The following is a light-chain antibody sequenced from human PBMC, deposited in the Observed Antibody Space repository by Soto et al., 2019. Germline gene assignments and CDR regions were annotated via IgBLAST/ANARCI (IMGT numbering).Light chain of an antibody. CDR3: QQRSNGFT. CDR1: QSVRTS. V-gene: IGKV3-11*01. J-gene: IGKJ4*01. CDR2: DAS. Sequence: EVVLTQSPATLSLSPGERATLSCRASQSVRTSLVWYQQKPGQAPRLLIYDASKRATGVPARFSGSGSGTDFSLTISSLESEDFAYYYCQQRSNGFTFGGGTKVEI.